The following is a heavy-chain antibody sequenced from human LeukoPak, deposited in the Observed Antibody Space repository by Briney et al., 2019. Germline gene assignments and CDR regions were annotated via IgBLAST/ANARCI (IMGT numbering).Heavy chain of an antibody. V-gene: IGHV1-18*01. D-gene: IGHD2-2*01. CDR1: GYTFTSYG. Sequence: ASVKVSCKASGYTFTSYGISWVRQAPGQGLEWMGWISAYNGNTNYAQKLQGRVTMTTDTSTSTAYMELRSLRSDDTAVYYCARTPHCSSTSCYDYGMDVWGQGTTVTVSS. CDR3: ARTPHCSSTSCYDYGMDV. J-gene: IGHJ6*02. CDR2: ISAYNGNT.